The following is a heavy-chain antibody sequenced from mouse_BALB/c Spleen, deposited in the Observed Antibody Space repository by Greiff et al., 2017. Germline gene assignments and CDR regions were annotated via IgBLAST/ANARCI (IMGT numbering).Heavy chain of an antibody. J-gene: IGHJ2*01. D-gene: IGHD2-3*01. CDR1: GFNIKDTY. Sequence: VQLQQSGAELVKPGASVKLSCTASGFNIKDTYMHWVKQRPEQGLEWIGRIDPANGNTKYDPKFQGKATITADTSSNTAYLQLSSLTSEDTAVYCCARDGYYLDFDYWGQGTTLTVSS. CDR3: ARDGYYLDFDY. CDR2: IDPANGNT. V-gene: IGHV14-3*02.